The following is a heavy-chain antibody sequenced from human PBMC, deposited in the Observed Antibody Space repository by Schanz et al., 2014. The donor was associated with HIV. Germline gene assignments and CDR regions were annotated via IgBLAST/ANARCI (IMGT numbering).Heavy chain of an antibody. CDR1: GGSFSRSY. D-gene: IGHD3-10*01. V-gene: IGHV4-34*02. CDR3: ARGGVYMTAWILRRFSDEFFQD. J-gene: IGHJ1*01. Sequence: VQLQQWGAGLVKPSETLSLTCAVYGGSFSRSYWSWVRQSPGKGLEWIGEINLKGTTDYNPSLKSRATISRDPSKSQSPWGMNSVTAADTAVYYCARGGVYMTAWILRRFSDEFFQDWGQGTLVTVSS. CDR2: INLKGTT.